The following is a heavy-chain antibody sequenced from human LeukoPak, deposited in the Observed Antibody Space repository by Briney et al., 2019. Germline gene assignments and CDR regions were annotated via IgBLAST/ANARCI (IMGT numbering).Heavy chain of an antibody. Sequence: ASVKVSCKVSGYTLTELSMHWVRQAPGKGLEWMGGFDPEDGETIYAQKSQGRVTMTEDTSTDTAYMELSSLRSEDTAVYYCATALGYSSSLAYWGQGTLVTVSS. D-gene: IGHD6-13*01. V-gene: IGHV1-24*01. J-gene: IGHJ4*02. CDR1: GYTLTELS. CDR2: FDPEDGET. CDR3: ATALGYSSSLAY.